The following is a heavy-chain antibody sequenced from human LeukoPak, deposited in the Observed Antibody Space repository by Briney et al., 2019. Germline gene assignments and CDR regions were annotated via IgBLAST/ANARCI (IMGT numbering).Heavy chain of an antibody. CDR3: AKDLAVTGWVNDY. CDR1: GFTFSNYA. V-gene: IGHV3-23*01. Sequence: GGPLRLSCAASGFTFSNYAMSWVRQAPGKGLEWVSAITGSGGTTYYADSVKGRFTVSRDNSKNTLYLQMNSLRAEDTAVYYCAKDLAVTGWVNDYWGQGTLVTVSS. D-gene: IGHD6-19*01. CDR2: ITGSGGTT. J-gene: IGHJ4*02.